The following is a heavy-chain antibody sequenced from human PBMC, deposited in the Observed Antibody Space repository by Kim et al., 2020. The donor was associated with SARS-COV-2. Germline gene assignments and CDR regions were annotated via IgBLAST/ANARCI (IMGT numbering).Heavy chain of an antibody. CDR2: ISGSGGST. CDR1: GFTFSSYA. CDR3: AKGNGDSSGYYYAYYYFYMDV. V-gene: IGHV3-23*01. J-gene: IGHJ6*03. Sequence: GGSLRLSCAASGFTFSSYAMSWVRQAPGKGLERVSSISGSGGSTYYADSVKGRFTISRDNPKSTLYLQMSSLRAEDTALYYCAKGNGDSSGYYYAYYYFYMDVWGKGTTVSVFS. D-gene: IGHD3-22*01.